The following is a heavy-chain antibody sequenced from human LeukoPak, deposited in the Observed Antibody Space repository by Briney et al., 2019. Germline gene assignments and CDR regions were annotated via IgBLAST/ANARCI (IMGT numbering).Heavy chain of an antibody. Sequence: SETLSLTCTVSGGSISSYWWSWIRQPAGKGLEFIGRIYTTGRTNYNPSLKSRVSMSVDTSKNKFSLELRSVTAADTAVYFCARAGYTISSYRFDYWGQGALVTVSS. CDR3: ARAGYTISSYRFDY. CDR2: IYTTGRT. V-gene: IGHV4-4*07. J-gene: IGHJ4*02. D-gene: IGHD3-16*02. CDR1: GGSISSYW.